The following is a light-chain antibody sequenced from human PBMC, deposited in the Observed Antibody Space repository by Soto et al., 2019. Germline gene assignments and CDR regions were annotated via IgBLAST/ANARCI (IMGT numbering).Light chain of an antibody. Sequence: PRSPALLLLSPRGRATLSCRSSQSISRSLAWYQQKPGQAPRLLISDASTRATGIQARFSGSGSGTEFTLTISSLQSEDFALYYCHQYNSGHTRTLGQGTKVDIK. CDR1: QSISRS. J-gene: IGKJ2*01. CDR2: DAS. V-gene: IGKV3-15*01. CDR3: HQYNSGHTRT.